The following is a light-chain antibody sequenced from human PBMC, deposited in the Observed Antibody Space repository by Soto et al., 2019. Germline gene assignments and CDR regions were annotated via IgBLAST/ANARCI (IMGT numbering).Light chain of an antibody. V-gene: IGKV1-12*01. CDR3: QQTNNFPIT. J-gene: IGKJ5*01. CDR1: QAINNW. CDR2: DVS. Sequence: DIQMTQSPSSISASVADRVTITCRASQAINNWLAWFQQKPGIAPKLLIYDVSRLQSGVPSRFSGSGSGTEFTLTISSLQPEDFATYYCQQTNNFPITFGQGTRLEIK.